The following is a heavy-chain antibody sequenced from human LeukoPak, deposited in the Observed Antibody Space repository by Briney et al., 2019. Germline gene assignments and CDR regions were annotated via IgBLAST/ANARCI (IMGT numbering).Heavy chain of an antibody. CDR1: GFTFSSYG. CDR3: AKQLGGYYAFDY. Sequence: PGGSLRLSCAASGFTFSSYGMSWVRQAPGKGLEWVSAISGSGGSTYYADSVKGRFTISRDNSKNTLYLQMNSLRAEDTAVYYCAKQLGGYYAFDYWGQGTLVTVSS. CDR2: ISGSGGST. V-gene: IGHV3-23*01. D-gene: IGHD3-22*01. J-gene: IGHJ4*02.